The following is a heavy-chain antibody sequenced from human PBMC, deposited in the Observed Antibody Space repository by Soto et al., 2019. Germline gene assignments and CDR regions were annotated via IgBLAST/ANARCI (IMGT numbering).Heavy chain of an antibody. CDR2: ISAYNGNT. CDR1: GYTFTSYG. D-gene: IGHD3-22*01. CDR3: ARVRDYYDSSGYYVGY. V-gene: IGHV1-18*01. Sequence: ASVKVSCKASGYTFTSYGISWVRQAPGQGLEWMGWISAYNGNTNYAQKLQGRVTMTTDTSTSTAYMELRSLRSDDTAVYYCARVRDYYDSSGYYVGYWGQGTLVTVSS. J-gene: IGHJ4*02.